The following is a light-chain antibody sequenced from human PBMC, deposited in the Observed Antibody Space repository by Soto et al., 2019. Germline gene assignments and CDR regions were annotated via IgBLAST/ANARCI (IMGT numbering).Light chain of an antibody. Sequence: QSVLTQPPSASGTPGQRVTISCSGSSSNIGSNPVNWYQQLPGTAPKLLIYSNNQRPSGVPDRFSGSKSGTSASLAISGLQSEDEADYYCAAWDDSLWVFGTGTKLTVL. CDR3: AAWDDSLWV. J-gene: IGLJ1*01. CDR1: SSNIGSNP. V-gene: IGLV1-44*01. CDR2: SNN.